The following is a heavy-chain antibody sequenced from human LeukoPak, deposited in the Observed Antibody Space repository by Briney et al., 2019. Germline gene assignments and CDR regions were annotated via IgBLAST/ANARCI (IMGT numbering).Heavy chain of an antibody. CDR1: GGSISSSSYY. CDR3: ARVKFGELLPYYFDY. V-gene: IGHV4-39*07. CDR2: IYYSGST. Sequence: SETLSLTCTVSGGSISSSSYYWGWIRQPPGKGLEWIGSIYYSGSTNYNPSLKSQVTISVDKSKNQFSLKLTSVTAADTAVYYCARVKFGELLPYYFDYWGQGTLVTVSS. J-gene: IGHJ4*02. D-gene: IGHD3-10*01.